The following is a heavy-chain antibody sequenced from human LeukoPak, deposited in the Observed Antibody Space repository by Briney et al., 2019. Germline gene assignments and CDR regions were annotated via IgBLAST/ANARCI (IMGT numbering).Heavy chain of an antibody. J-gene: IGHJ4*02. CDR1: GYTFTCYG. CDR2: ISAYNGNT. Sequence: ASVKVSCKASGYTFTCYGISWVRQAPGQGLEWMGWISAYNGNTNYAQKLQGRVTMTTDTSTSTAYMELRSLRSDDTAVYYCARVLLWFGEPTDYFDYWGQGTLVTVSS. V-gene: IGHV1-18*04. CDR3: ARVLLWFGEPTDYFDY. D-gene: IGHD3-10*01.